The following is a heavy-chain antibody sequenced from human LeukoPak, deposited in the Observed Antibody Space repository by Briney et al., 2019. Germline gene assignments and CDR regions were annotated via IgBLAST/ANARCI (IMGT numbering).Heavy chain of an antibody. D-gene: IGHD2-15*01. V-gene: IGHV1-69*13. CDR2: IIPAFGTA. CDR1: GGTFSTYA. Sequence: ASVKVSCKASGGTFSTYAISWVRQAPGQGLEWMGGIIPAFGTANYAQKFQGRVTITADESTSTAYMELSSLRSEDTAVFYCARDRVVGLGIDNAFDIWGHGTMVTVSS. J-gene: IGHJ3*02. CDR3: ARDRVVGLGIDNAFDI.